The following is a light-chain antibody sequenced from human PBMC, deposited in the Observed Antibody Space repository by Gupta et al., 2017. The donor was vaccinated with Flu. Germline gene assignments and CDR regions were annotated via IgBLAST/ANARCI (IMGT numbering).Light chain of an antibody. V-gene: IGKV2-30*01. Sequence: DVVMTQSPLSLPVTLGQPASISCRSSQILVYSDGNIYLHWFQQRPGQSPRRLIYQVSHRESGVPDRFSGSGSGTDFTLKISRVEAEDVGVYYCMQGSRWPWAFGQGTKVEIK. CDR1: QILVYSDGNIY. CDR3: MQGSRWPWA. CDR2: QVS. J-gene: IGKJ1*01.